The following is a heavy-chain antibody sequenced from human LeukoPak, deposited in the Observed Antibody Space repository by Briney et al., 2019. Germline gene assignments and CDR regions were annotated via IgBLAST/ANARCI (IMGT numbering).Heavy chain of an antibody. Sequence: PGGSLRLSCAASGFTFSSYGMNWVRQAPGKGPEWVSYISSSGSTVYYADSVKGRFTISRDNAKNSLYLQMHSLRAEDTAIYYCATSGYYFEYWGQGTLVTVSS. V-gene: IGHV3-48*03. CDR1: GFTFSSYG. J-gene: IGHJ4*02. D-gene: IGHD3-22*01. CDR3: ATSGYYFEY. CDR2: ISSSGSTV.